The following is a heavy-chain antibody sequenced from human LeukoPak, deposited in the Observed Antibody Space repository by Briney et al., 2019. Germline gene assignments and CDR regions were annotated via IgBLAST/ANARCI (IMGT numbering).Heavy chain of an antibody. CDR3: ARVPAATMGEFDY. Sequence: SQTLSPTCTVSGGSISSGGYYWSWIRQHPGKGLEWIGYIYYSGSTYYNPSLKSRVTISVDTSKNQFSLKLSSVTAADTAVYYCARVPAATMGEFDYWGQGTLVTVSS. D-gene: IGHD2-2*01. CDR1: GGSISSGGYY. J-gene: IGHJ4*02. CDR2: IYYSGST. V-gene: IGHV4-31*03.